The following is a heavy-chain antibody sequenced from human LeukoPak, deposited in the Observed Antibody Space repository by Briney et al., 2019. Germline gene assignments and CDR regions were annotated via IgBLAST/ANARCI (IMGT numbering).Heavy chain of an antibody. J-gene: IGHJ3*02. Sequence: GGSLRLSCAASGFTFSSYSMNWVRQAPGKGLEWVSSISSSSSYIYYADSVKGRFTISRDNAKNSLYLQMNSLRAEDTAVYYCARVLGRDTAMVTGAFDIWGQGTMVTVSS. D-gene: IGHD5-18*01. CDR1: GFTFSSYS. CDR2: ISSSSSYI. CDR3: ARVLGRDTAMVTGAFDI. V-gene: IGHV3-21*01.